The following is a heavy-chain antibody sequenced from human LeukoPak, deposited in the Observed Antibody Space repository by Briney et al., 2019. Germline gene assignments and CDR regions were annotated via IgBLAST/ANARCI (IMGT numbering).Heavy chain of an antibody. D-gene: IGHD5-24*01. CDR3: ARVPRWLQSASFDY. V-gene: IGHV1-46*01. Sequence: AASVKVSCKASGYTFTSYGISWVRQAPGQGLEWMGIINSSGGSTSYAQKFQGRVTMTRDTSTSTVYMELSSLRSEDTAVYYCARVPRWLQSASFDYWGQGTLVTVSS. CDR2: INSSGGST. J-gene: IGHJ4*02. CDR1: GYTFTSYG.